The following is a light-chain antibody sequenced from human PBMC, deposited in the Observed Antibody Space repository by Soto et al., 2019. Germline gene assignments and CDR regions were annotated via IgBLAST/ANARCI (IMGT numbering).Light chain of an antibody. Sequence: QAVVTQPASVSGSPGQTITISCTGTSSDVGGYKYVSWYQQHPGKAPKLLIYEVTDRPSGVSNRFSASKSGNTASLTISGLQGEDEADYYCTSYRSGNTVVFGGGTKVTVL. CDR1: SSDVGGYKY. J-gene: IGLJ2*01. CDR2: EVT. CDR3: TSYRSGNTVV. V-gene: IGLV2-14*01.